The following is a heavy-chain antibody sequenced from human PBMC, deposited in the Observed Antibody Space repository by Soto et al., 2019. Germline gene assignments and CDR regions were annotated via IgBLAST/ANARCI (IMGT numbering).Heavy chain of an antibody. CDR1: GGSFSGYY. Sequence: QVQLQQWGAGLLKPSETLSLTCAVYGGSFSGYYWSWIRQPPGKGLECVGEINHSGSTNYNPSLKSRVTISVDTSQKQFSLQLSSVTAADTAVYYCARGVNYDFWSGYPSNWFDPWGQGTLVTVSS. CDR2: INHSGST. V-gene: IGHV4-34*01. D-gene: IGHD3-3*01. CDR3: ARGVNYDFWSGYPSNWFDP. J-gene: IGHJ5*02.